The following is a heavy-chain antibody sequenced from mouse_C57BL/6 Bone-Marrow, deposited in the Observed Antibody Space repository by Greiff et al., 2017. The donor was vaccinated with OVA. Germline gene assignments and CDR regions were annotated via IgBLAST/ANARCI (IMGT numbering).Heavy chain of an antibody. V-gene: IGHV1-53*01. CDR1: GYTFTSYW. CDR2: INPSTGGT. D-gene: IGHD2-5*01. CDR3: ARGYYSNYDYAMDY. J-gene: IGHJ4*01. Sequence: QVQLQQPGTELVKPGASVKLSCKASGYTFTSYWMHWVKQRPGQGLEWIGNINPSTGGTNYTEKFKSKATLTVDKSSSTAYMQLSSLTSEDSAVYDCARGYYSNYDYAMDYWGQGTSVTVSS.